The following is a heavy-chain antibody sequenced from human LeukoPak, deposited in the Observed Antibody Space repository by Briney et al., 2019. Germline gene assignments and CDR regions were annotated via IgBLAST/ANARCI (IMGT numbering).Heavy chain of an antibody. V-gene: IGHV4-34*01. CDR3: ARRYGSGSYYTPYYFDY. J-gene: IGHJ4*02. CDR2: INHSGST. D-gene: IGHD3-10*01. Sequence: PSETLSLTCAVYGGSFSGYYWIWIRQPPGKGLEWIGEINHSGSTNYNPSLKSRVTISVDTSKNQFSLKLSSVTAADTAVYYCARRYGSGSYYTPYYFDYWGQGTLVTVSS. CDR1: GGSFSGYY.